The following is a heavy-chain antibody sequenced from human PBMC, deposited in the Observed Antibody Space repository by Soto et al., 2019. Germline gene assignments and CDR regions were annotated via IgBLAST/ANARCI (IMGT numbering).Heavy chain of an antibody. CDR2: INHSGST. Sequence: QVQLQQWGAGLLKPSETLSLTCAVSGGSLSGYYWNWIRQPPGKGLEWIADINHSGSTNYNSSLKRRLTISIDPSKSQFSLKLHSVTAADTAVYYCARGYQVPDRYWGQGTLVTVSS. CDR3: ARGYQVPDRY. V-gene: IGHV4-34*01. J-gene: IGHJ4*02. CDR1: GGSLSGYY.